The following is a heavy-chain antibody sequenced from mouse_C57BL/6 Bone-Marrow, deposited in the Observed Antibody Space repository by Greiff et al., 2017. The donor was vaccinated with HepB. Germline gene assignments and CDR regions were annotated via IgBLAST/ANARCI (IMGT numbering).Heavy chain of an antibody. D-gene: IGHD2-4*01. V-gene: IGHV1-52*01. CDR1: GYTFTSYW. CDR3: ARRGYYDYDGGAPWFAY. Sequence: QVHVKQPGAELVRPGSSVKLSCKASGYTFTSYWMHWVKQRPIQGLEWIGNIDPSDSETHYNQKFKDKATLTVDKSSSTAYMQLSSLTSEDSAVYYCARRGYYDYDGGAPWFAYWGQGTLVTVSA. J-gene: IGHJ3*01. CDR2: IDPSDSET.